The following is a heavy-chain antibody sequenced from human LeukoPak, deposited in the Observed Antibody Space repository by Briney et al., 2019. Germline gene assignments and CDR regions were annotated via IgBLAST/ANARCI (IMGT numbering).Heavy chain of an antibody. D-gene: IGHD1-26*01. CDR3: ITDPGAWAPI. V-gene: IGHV3-15*01. CDR1: GLTFSNAW. CDR2: IKSKTDGETT. Sequence: GGSLRLSCVASGLTFSNAWMSWVRQAPGRGLEWVGRIKSKTDGETTDYAAPVKGRFTISRDDSKNTLYLQMNRLNIGDTAVYYCITDPGAWAPIWGQGTMVTVSS. J-gene: IGHJ3*02.